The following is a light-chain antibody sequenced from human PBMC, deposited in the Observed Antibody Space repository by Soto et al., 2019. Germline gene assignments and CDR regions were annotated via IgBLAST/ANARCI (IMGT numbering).Light chain of an antibody. Sequence: QSVLTQSPSASASLGASVKLTCTLSSGHNSYAIAWHQQQPEKGPRYLMKVNSDGSHSKGDGIPDRFSGSSSGAERYLTIASLLSEDEADYYCQTWSTDIRVFGGGTKHTVL. CDR3: QTWSTDIRV. CDR1: SGHNSYA. CDR2: VNSDGSH. J-gene: IGLJ3*02. V-gene: IGLV4-69*01.